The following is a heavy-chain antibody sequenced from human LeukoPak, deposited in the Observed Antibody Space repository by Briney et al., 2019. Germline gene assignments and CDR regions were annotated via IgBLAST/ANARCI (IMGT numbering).Heavy chain of an antibody. D-gene: IGHD6-13*01. CDR1: GFTFRNYW. V-gene: IGHV3-33*08. J-gene: IGHJ3*02. Sequence: GGSLRLSCAASGFTFRNYWMGWVRQAPGKGLEWVAVIWYDGSNKYYADSVKGRFTISRDNSKNTLYLQMNSLRAEDTAVYYCARGAAAAPPGDWSFDIWGQGTMVTVSS. CDR3: ARGAAAAPPGDWSFDI. CDR2: IWYDGSNK.